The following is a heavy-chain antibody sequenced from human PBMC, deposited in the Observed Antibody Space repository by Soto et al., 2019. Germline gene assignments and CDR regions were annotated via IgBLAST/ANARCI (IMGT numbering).Heavy chain of an antibody. CDR2: VYYTGTT. V-gene: IGHV4-59*01. Sequence: KSSETLSLTXTVSGGSISSYFYIWVRQPPGKGLEWIGSVYYTGTTDYNPSLKSRVTISVDTSKTQFSLNLRSVTAADTAVYYCARDLAAVPRAFDYWGRGTLVTVSS. CDR3: ARDLAAVPRAFDY. D-gene: IGHD6-13*01. J-gene: IGHJ4*02. CDR1: GGSISSYF.